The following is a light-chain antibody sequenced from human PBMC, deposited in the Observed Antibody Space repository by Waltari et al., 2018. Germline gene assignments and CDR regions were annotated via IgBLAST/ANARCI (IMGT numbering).Light chain of an antibody. V-gene: IGLV2-23*01. CDR1: SSDVGSYNL. CDR3: CSIAGSVAYWV. Sequence: QSALTQPASVSGSPGQSITISCTGASSDVGSYNLVSWDQQHPGKGPKVRLYEDPKGPSGVSSRFSGSRSGNTASLTIAGLQAEDEAHYYCCSIAGSVAYWVFGGGTRLTVL. CDR2: EDP. J-gene: IGLJ3*02.